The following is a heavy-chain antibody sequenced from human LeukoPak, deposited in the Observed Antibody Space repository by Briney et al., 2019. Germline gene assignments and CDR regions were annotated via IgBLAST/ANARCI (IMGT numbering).Heavy chain of an antibody. D-gene: IGHD1-26*01. V-gene: IGHV4-4*02. CDR1: GGSISSSNW. J-gene: IGHJ4*02. CDR2: IYHSGST. CDR3: AKGDTTWELPHDY. Sequence: SETLSLTCAVSGGSISSSNWWSWVRQPPGKGLEWIGEIYHSGSTNYNPSLKSRVTISVDKSKNQFSLKLSSVTAADTAVYYCAKGDTTWELPHDYWGQGTLVTVSS.